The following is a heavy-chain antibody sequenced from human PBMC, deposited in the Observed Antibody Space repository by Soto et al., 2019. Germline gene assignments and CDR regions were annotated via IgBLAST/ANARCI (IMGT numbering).Heavy chain of an antibody. CDR2: IIPIFGTA. CDR3: ARGRRDSGSYPIKYYYYYYGMDV. V-gene: IGHV1-69*13. CDR1: GGTFSSYA. J-gene: IGHJ6*02. D-gene: IGHD1-26*01. Sequence: ASVKVSCKASGGTFSSYAISWVRQAPGQGLEWMGGIIPIFGTANYAQKFQGRVTITADESTSTAYMELSSLRSEDTAVYYCARGRRDSGSYPIKYYYYYYGMDVWGQGTTVTVSS.